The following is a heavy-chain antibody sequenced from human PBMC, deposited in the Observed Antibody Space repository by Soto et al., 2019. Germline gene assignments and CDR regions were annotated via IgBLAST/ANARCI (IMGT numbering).Heavy chain of an antibody. J-gene: IGHJ2*01. CDR3: VKITQASLEKTWYFDV. CDR2: ISWTSDDI. D-gene: IGHD1-1*01. V-gene: IGHV3-9*01. Sequence: QLVESGGGLVQPGRSLRLSCAASGFAFEYYAMHWVRLVPGKGLEWVSGISWTSDDIAYADSVKGRFIVSRDNAKKSLQLPKKSSKREDTGFYYCVKITQASLEKTWYFDVWGRGTLVTVSS. CDR1: GFAFEYYA.